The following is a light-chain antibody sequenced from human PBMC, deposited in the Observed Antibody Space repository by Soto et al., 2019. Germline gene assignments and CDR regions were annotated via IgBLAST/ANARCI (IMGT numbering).Light chain of an antibody. V-gene: IGLV1-51*02. J-gene: IGLJ1*01. CDR1: SSNIGNNY. Sequence: QSALTQPPSVSAAPGQKVTISCSGSSSNIGNNYVSWYQQLPGTAPKLLIYENSKRPSGIPDRFSGSKSGTSATLGITGLQTGDEADYYCGTWDSSLNIYVFGTGTKVTVL. CDR2: ENS. CDR3: GTWDSSLNIYV.